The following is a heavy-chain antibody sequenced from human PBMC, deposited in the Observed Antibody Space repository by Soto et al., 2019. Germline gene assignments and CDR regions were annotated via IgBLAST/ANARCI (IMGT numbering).Heavy chain of an antibody. J-gene: IGHJ6*02. CDR1: GGSISSSSYY. CDR3: ARHREPYYYYGMDV. CDR2: IYYSGST. V-gene: IGHV4-39*01. D-gene: IGHD1-26*01. Sequence: QLQLQESGPGLVKPSETLSLTCTVSGGSISSSSYYWGWIRQPPGKGLEWIGSIYYSGSTYYNPFLKSRVTISVDTCENQFSLKLSSVTAADTAVYYCARHREPYYYYGMDVWGQGPTVTVSS.